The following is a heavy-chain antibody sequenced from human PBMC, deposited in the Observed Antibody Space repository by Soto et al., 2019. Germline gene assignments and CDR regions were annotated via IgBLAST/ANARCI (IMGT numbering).Heavy chain of an antibody. V-gene: IGHV1-18*01. CDR3: ARANDFWSIQSIDY. CDR2: ISAYNGNT. Sequence: ASVKVSCKASGYTFTSYGISWVRQAPGQGLEWMGWISAYNGNTNYAQKLQGRVTMTTDTSTSTAYMELRSLRSDDTAVYYCARANDFWSIQSIDYWGQGTLVTVSS. J-gene: IGHJ4*02. CDR1: GYTFTSYG. D-gene: IGHD3-3*01.